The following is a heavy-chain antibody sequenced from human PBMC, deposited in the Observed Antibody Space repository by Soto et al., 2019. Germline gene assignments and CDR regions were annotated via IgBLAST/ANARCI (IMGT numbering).Heavy chain of an antibody. D-gene: IGHD3-10*01. V-gene: IGHV3-74*01. CDR2: VHSDGTTT. J-gene: IGHJ3*01. CDR3: ARGDRGGFDL. CDR1: GFTFDYYW. Sequence: EVQLVESGGGLVQPGESLRLSCAASGFTFDYYWMHWVRQAPGKGLVWVSRVHSDGTTTAYADSVKGRFTISRDNARNTVSLQMSSLRAEDTAIYYCARGDRGGFDLWGHGTVVTVSS.